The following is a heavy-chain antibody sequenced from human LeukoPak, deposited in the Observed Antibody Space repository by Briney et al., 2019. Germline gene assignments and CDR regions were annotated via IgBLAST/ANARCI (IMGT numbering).Heavy chain of an antibody. CDR1: GGSFSGYD. V-gene: IGHV4-34*01. D-gene: IGHD3-10*01. J-gene: IGHJ6*02. Sequence: SETLSLTGAVEGGSFSGYDCSWIRQPPGKGLEWIGEINHSGSTNYNPSLKRRVTISVDASKNQFSLKLSSVTAADTAVYYCARAHGSGSYMGMDVWGQGTTVTVSS. CDR2: INHSGST. CDR3: ARAHGSGSYMGMDV.